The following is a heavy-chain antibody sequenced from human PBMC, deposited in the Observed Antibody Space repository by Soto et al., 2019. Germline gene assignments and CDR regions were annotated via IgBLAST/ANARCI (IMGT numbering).Heavy chain of an antibody. V-gene: IGHV1-2*02. CDR3: AKDRQYGEYGYNFDY. CDR1: GYNFVAYY. CDR2: INPSSGAT. Sequence: ASVKVSCKASGYNFVAYYMHWVRQARGQGLEWMGWINPSSGATNFAERFQGRVTMTSDTSISTFYMEIKRLNSDETAVYFCAKDRQYGEYGYNFDYWGQGTLVTV. D-gene: IGHD5-12*01. J-gene: IGHJ4*02.